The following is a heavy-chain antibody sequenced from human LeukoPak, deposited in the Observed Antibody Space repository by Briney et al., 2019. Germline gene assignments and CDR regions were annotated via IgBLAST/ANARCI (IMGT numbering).Heavy chain of an antibody. CDR1: GGIFSSYA. Sequence: ASVKVSCKASGGIFSSYAISWVRQAPGQGLEWMGGIIPIFGTANYAQKFQGRVTMTADESTSTAYMELSSLRSEDTAVYYCARDHRWRWFDPWGQGTLVTVSS. V-gene: IGHV1-69*13. J-gene: IGHJ5*02. CDR2: IIPIFGTA. D-gene: IGHD4-23*01. CDR3: ARDHRWRWFDP.